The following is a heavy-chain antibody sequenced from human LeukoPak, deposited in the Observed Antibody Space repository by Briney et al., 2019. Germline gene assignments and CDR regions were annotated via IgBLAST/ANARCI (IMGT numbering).Heavy chain of an antibody. CDR2: ISSSSSTI. V-gene: IGHV3-48*01. J-gene: IGHJ6*02. CDR3: ARDATSTLYYYYGMDV. CDR1: GFTFSSYS. D-gene: IGHD2-2*01. Sequence: GGSLRLSCAASGFTFSSYSMNWVRQAPGKGLEWVSYISSSSSTIYYADSVKGRFTISRDNAKNSLYLQMNSLRAEDTAVYYCARDATSTLYYYYGMDVWGQGTLVTVSS.